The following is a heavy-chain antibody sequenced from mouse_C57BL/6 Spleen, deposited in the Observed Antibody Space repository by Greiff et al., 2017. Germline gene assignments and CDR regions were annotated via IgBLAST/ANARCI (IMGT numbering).Heavy chain of an antibody. Sequence: VQLQQSGPELVKPGASVKISCKASGYAFSSSWMNWVKQRPGKGLEWIGRIYPGDGDTNYNGKFKGKATLTADKSSSTAYMQLSSLTSEDSAVYFCARGTTVNWYFDVWGTGTTVTVSS. CDR2: IYPGDGDT. D-gene: IGHD1-1*01. J-gene: IGHJ1*03. CDR3: ARGTTVNWYFDV. CDR1: GYAFSSSW. V-gene: IGHV1-82*01.